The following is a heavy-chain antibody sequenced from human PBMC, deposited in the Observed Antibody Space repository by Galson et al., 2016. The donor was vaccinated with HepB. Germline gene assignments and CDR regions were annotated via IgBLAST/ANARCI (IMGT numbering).Heavy chain of an antibody. D-gene: IGHD6-13*01. J-gene: IGHJ3*02. CDR1: GFTFSSYS. Sequence: SLRLSCAASGFTFSSYSMNWVRQAPGRGLEWVSSISRTSTYMYYADSVKGRFTISRDNAKNSHYLQMNSLRAEDTAVYYCARDPGIAASNRVGENAFDIWGKGQWSPSLQ. CDR2: ISRTSTYM. CDR3: ARDPGIAASNRVGENAFDI. V-gene: IGHV3-21*01.